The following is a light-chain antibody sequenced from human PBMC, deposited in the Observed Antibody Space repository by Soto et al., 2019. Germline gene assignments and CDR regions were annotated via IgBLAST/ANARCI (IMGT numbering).Light chain of an antibody. CDR2: GTS. Sequence: EIVMTQSPATLSVSPGERATLSCRASQSVSSYLAWYQQKPGQAPRLLIYGTSTRATGIPARFSGSGSGTEFTLTISSLQSEDFAVYYCQQYNNWPPIFGGGTKVEI. J-gene: IGKJ4*01. CDR3: QQYNNWPPI. CDR1: QSVSSY. V-gene: IGKV3-15*01.